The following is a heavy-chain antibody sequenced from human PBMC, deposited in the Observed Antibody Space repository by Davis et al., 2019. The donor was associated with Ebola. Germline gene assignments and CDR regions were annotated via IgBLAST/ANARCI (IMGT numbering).Heavy chain of an antibody. CDR2: FYVGNTT. Sequence: GESLKISCTASGFTVSSNYMSWVRQAPGKGLEWVSVFYVGNTTYYADSVKGRFTISRDNSKNTVYLQMNSLRAEDTAVYYCARGDGYNYWDYWGQGTLVTVSS. J-gene: IGHJ4*02. CDR3: ARGDGYNYWDY. V-gene: IGHV3-53*01. CDR1: GFTVSSNY. D-gene: IGHD5-24*01.